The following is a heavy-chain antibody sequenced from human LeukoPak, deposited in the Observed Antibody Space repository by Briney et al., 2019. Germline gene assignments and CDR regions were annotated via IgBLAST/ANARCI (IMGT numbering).Heavy chain of an antibody. CDR3: ARGRASFWSGYLNWFDP. J-gene: IGHJ5*02. CDR1: GGSINSGDYY. CDR2: IFYGGST. Sequence: SQTLSLTCTVSGGSINSGDYYWSWIRQPPGKGLEWIGYIFYGGSTSYNPSLKSRVSISVDTSKNQFSLKLSSVTAADTAVYYCARGRASFWSGYLNWFDPWGQGTLVTVSS. V-gene: IGHV4-30-4*08. D-gene: IGHD3-3*01.